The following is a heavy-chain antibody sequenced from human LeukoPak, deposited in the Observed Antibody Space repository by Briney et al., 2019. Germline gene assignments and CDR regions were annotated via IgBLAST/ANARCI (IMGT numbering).Heavy chain of an antibody. CDR3: ARGLRTKGILTALDY. CDR2: ISYDGSNK. Sequence: GGSLRLSCAASGFTFSSYAMHWVRQAPGKGLEWVAVISYDGSNKYYADSVKGRFTISRDNSKNTLYLQMNSLRAEDTAVYYCARGLRTKGILTALDYWGQGALVTVSS. J-gene: IGHJ4*02. V-gene: IGHV3-30*04. CDR1: GFTFSSYA. D-gene: IGHD1-14*01.